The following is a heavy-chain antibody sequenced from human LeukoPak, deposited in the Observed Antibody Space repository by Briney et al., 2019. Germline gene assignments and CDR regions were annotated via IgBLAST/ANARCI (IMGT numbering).Heavy chain of an antibody. D-gene: IGHD2-2*02. CDR3: ARGPRRPRVPAAINWFDP. V-gene: IGHV4-4*07. CDR1: GGSISSYY. CDR2: IYTSGST. Sequence: SETLSLTCTVSGGSISSYYWSWIRQLAGKGLEWIGRIYTSGSTNYNPSLKSRVTMSVDTSKNQFSLKPSSVTAADTAVYYCARGPRRPRVPAAINWFDPWGQGTLVTVSS. J-gene: IGHJ5*02.